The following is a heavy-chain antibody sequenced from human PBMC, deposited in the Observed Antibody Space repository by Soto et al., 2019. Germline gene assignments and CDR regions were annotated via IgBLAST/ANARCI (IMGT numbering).Heavy chain of an antibody. V-gene: IGHV4-61*01. D-gene: IGHD1-1*01. CDR3: ARGGGGTAAFDY. J-gene: IGHJ4*02. Sequence: QVQLQESGPGLVKAPETLSLTCTVSGGSVSSGTYYWSWIRQPPGKGLEWIGYIYYSGSTNYNPSHKSRLIISVDTSKNQFSLKLSSVTAADTAVYYCARGGGGTAAFDYWGQGTLVTVSS. CDR2: IYYSGST. CDR1: GGSVSSGTYY.